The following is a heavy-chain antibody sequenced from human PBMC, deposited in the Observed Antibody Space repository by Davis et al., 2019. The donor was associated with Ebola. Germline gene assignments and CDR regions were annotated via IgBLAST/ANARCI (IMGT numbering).Heavy chain of an antibody. V-gene: IGHV3-11*04. Sequence: GESLNIPCAASGFTFSDYYMNWIRQAPGKGLECISYISSSGSSIYYADSVKGRFTISRDNAKNSLFLQMINLRAEDTAVYYCATSDFYYGMDVWGQGTTVTVSS. CDR3: ATSDFYYGMDV. CDR2: ISSSGSSI. J-gene: IGHJ6*02. CDR1: GFTFSDYY.